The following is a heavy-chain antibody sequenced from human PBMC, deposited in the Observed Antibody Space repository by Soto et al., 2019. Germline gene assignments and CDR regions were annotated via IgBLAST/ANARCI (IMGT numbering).Heavy chain of an antibody. CDR3: ARGGIMITFGGVIAGQEHYYYYGMDV. CDR1: GYTFVDYD. D-gene: IGHD3-16*02. J-gene: IGHJ6*02. CDR2: MNPNTGNT. V-gene: IGHV1-8*01. Sequence: ASVKVSCKASGYTFVDYDVNWVRQATGQGLEWMGWMNPNTGNTRYAQKFQGRLIMTRDRSTSTAYMELSSLQPEDTAVYYCARGGIMITFGGVIAGQEHYYYYGMDVWGQGTTVTVSS.